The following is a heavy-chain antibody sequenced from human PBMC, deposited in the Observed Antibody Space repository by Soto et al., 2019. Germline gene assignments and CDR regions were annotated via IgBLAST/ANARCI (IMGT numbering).Heavy chain of an antibody. J-gene: IGHJ4*02. D-gene: IGHD2-2*01. V-gene: IGHV3-23*01. CDR3: AKPRLGYCSSTSCYDFDY. CDR2: ISGSGGST. Sequence: GGSLRLSCAASGFTFSSYAMSWVRQAPGKGLEWVSAISGSGGSTYYADSVKGRFTISRDNSKNTLYLQMNSLRAEDTAVYYCAKPRLGYCSSTSCYDFDYWGQGTLVTVSS. CDR1: GFTFSSYA.